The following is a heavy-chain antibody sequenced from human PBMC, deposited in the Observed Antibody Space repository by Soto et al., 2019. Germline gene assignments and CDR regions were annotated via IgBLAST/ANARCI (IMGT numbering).Heavy chain of an antibody. V-gene: IGHV1-69*13. CDR3: ARDDWGYSYGLGYYFDY. CDR1: GVTFSSYA. J-gene: IGHJ4*02. D-gene: IGHD5-18*01. CDR2: IIPIFGTA. Sequence: GASVKVSCKASGVTFSSYAISWVRQAPGQGLEWMGGIIPIFGTANYAQKFQGRVTITADESTSTAYMELSSLRSEDTAVYYCARDDWGYSYGLGYYFDYWGQGTLVTVSS.